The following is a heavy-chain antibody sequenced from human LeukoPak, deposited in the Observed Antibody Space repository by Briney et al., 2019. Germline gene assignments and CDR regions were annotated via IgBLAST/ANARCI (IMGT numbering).Heavy chain of an antibody. V-gene: IGHV3-48*03. CDR2: ISSSGSTI. J-gene: IGHJ6*02. CDR1: GFTFSSYE. Sequence: PGGSLGLSCAASGFTFSSYEMNWVRQAPGKGLEWVSYISSSGSTIYYADSVKGRFAISRDNAKNSLYLQMNSLRAENTAVYYCARDRRGGMDVWGQGTTVTVSS. CDR3: ARDRRGGMDV.